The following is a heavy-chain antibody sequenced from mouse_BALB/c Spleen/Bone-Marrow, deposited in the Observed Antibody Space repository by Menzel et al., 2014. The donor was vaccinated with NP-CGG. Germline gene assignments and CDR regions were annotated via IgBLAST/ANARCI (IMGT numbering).Heavy chain of an antibody. J-gene: IGHJ1*01. V-gene: IGHV7-3*02. Sequence: EVKLVESGGGSVQPGGSLRLSCATSGFTFTDYYMSWVRQPPGKALEWFLGFIRNKANGYTTEYSASVKGRFTISRDNSQRILYLQMNTLRAEDSATCYCARDENVGIYWYFDVWGAGTTVIVSS. CDR3: ARDENVGIYWYFDV. CDR1: GFTFTDYY. CDR2: IRNKANGYTT.